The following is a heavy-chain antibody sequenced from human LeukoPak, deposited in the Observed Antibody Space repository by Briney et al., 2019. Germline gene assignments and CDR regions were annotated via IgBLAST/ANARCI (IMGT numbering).Heavy chain of an antibody. CDR2: IIPIFGTA. J-gene: IGHJ4*02. CDR1: VSTFTIYA. CDR3: ASASTTGDY. V-gene: IGHV1-69*13. Sequence: SVNVSFKSSVSTFTIYAISWVRQRPGQGLEWMGGIIPIFGTANYAQKFQGRVTITADESTSTAYVELSSLRSEDTAVYYCASASTTGDYWGQGTLVTVSS. D-gene: IGHD4-17*01.